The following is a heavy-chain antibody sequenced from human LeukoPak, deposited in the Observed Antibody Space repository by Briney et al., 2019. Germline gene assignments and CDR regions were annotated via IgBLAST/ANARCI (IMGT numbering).Heavy chain of an antibody. CDR2: IYHSGST. Sequence: PSETLSLTCTVSGYSISSGYYWGWIRQPPGKGLEWIGSIYHSGSTYYNPSLKSRVTISVDTSKNQFSLKLSSVTAADTAVYYCAREGGFIVGATDPWGQGTLVTVSS. J-gene: IGHJ5*02. CDR1: GYSISSGYY. V-gene: IGHV4-38-2*02. D-gene: IGHD1-26*01. CDR3: AREGGFIVGATDP.